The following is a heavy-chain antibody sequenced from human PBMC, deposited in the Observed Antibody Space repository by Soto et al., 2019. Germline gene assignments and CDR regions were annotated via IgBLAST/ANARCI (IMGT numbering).Heavy chain of an antibody. V-gene: IGHV3-33*01. D-gene: IGHD6-13*01. Sequence: QVQLVESGGGVVQPGRSLRLSCAASGFTFSSYGMHWVRQAPGKGLEWVAVIWYDGSNKYYADSVKGRFTISRDNSKNTLYLQMNSLRAEDTAVYYCARAIIAAAGYGLYYYYYMDVWGKGTTVTVSS. CDR2: IWYDGSNK. CDR1: GFTFSSYG. CDR3: ARAIIAAAGYGLYYYYYMDV. J-gene: IGHJ6*03.